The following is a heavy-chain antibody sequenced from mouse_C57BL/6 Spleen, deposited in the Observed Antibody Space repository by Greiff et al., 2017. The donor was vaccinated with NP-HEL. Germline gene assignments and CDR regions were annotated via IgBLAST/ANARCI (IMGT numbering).Heavy chain of an antibody. CDR2: INPYNGDT. D-gene: IGHD2-4*01. CDR3: ARTYYDYDGWFAY. V-gene: IGHV1-20*01. Sequence: VQLKQSGPELVKPGDSVKISCKASGYSFTGYFMNWVMQSHGKSLEWIGRINPYNGDTFYNQKFKGKATLTVDKSSSTAHMELRSLTSEDSAVYYCARTYYDYDGWFAYWGQGTLVTVSA. CDR1: GYSFTGYF. J-gene: IGHJ3*01.